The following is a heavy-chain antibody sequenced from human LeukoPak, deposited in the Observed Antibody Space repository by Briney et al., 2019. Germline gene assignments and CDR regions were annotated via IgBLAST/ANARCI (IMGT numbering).Heavy chain of an antibody. D-gene: IGHD5-18*01. CDR1: GFTFSSYS. J-gene: IGHJ4*02. V-gene: IGHV3-21*01. CDR3: ARDPTDGYSYGRNDY. CDR2: ISSSSSYI. Sequence: PGGSLRLSCAASGFTFSSYSMNWVRQAPGKGLEWVSSISSSSSYIYYADSVKGRFTISRDNAKNSLYLQMNSLRAEDTAVYYCARDPTDGYSYGRNDYWGQGTLVTVSS.